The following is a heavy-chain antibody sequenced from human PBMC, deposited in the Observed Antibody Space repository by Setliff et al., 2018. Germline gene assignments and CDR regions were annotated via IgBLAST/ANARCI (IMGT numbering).Heavy chain of an antibody. CDR2: INPNSGGP. CDR1: GYTFTGGYC. CDR3: ARKMGTIAFDF. V-gene: IGHV1-2*02. D-gene: IGHD2-21*01. Sequence: ASVKVSCKASGYTFTGGYCIHWFRQAPGQGLEWMGWINPNSGGPKYAQNFQGRVTMTRDTSITTAYMELSRLRSDDTAVYYCARKMGTIAFDFWGKGTTVTVSS. J-gene: IGHJ6*04.